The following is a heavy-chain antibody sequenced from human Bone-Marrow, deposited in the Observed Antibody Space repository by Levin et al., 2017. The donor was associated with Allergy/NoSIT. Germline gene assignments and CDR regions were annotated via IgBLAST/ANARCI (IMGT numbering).Heavy chain of an antibody. CDR2: ISDCGNT. D-gene: IGHD3-3*01. Sequence: SETLSLTCTVSGGSISSGTHYWGWIRQPPGKGLEWIVTISDCGNTYHNPSLTSRVTISVDTSRNQVSLNLTSVTAADTAVYYCARTIEVSTIFGILTPKNWFDPWGQGTLVTVSS. J-gene: IGHJ5*02. CDR1: GGSISSGTHY. V-gene: IGHV4-39*07. CDR3: ARTIEVSTIFGILTPKNWFDP.